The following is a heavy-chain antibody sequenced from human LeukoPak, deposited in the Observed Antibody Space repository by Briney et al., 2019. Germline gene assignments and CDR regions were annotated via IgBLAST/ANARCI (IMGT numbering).Heavy chain of an antibody. Sequence: SQTLSLTCAISGDSVSSNIAAWNWIRQSPSRGLEWLGRTYYRSKWYNDYAVSVKSRITINPDTSKNQFSLQLNSVTPEDTAVYYCARARELLTLSLPFDYWGQGTLVTVSS. CDR2: TYYRSKWYN. V-gene: IGHV6-1*01. J-gene: IGHJ4*02. D-gene: IGHD1-26*01. CDR1: GDSVSSNIAA. CDR3: ARARELLTLSLPFDY.